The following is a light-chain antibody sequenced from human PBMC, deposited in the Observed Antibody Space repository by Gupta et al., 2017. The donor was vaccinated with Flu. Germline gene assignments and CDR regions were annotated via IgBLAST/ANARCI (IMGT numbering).Light chain of an antibody. CDR3: QQYDKWPRT. V-gene: IGKV3-15*01. CDR2: GTS. J-gene: IGKJ3*01. Sequence: EIVLTQSPVTLSVSPGDGATLSCRASQSIRNLAWYQHRPGQAPRLLIYGTSTRADGVPARFSGSGSGTEFSLTITTLQSEDFAVYYCQQYDKWPRTFGPGTEV. CDR1: QSIRN.